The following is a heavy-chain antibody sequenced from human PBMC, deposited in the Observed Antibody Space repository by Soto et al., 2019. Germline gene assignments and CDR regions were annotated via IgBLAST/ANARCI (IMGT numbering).Heavy chain of an antibody. J-gene: IGHJ4*02. Sequence: EVQLVESGGGLVQPGGSLRLSCAASGVTVSNNYMSWVRQAPGQGLEWVSVIYSGGRTYYADSVKGRFIISRDSSKNTLYLQMSGLRAEDTAVYYCARDTYGDYRGQGTLVTVSS. CDR1: GVTVSNNY. V-gene: IGHV3-66*01. CDR3: ARDTYGDY. CDR2: IYSGGRT. D-gene: IGHD4-17*01.